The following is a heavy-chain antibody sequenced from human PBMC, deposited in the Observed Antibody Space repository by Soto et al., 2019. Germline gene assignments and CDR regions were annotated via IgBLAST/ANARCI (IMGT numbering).Heavy chain of an antibody. Sequence: DVELLESGGGLVQPGGSLRLSCAAAGFNFNTFAMTWVRQAPGKGLEWVLYISGGGSTTYYADSVKGRFAISRDNFKNTLYLQMNNLGAEDTAIYYCAKLDFWSSTPDDHWGQGTLVTVSS. D-gene: IGHD3-3*01. CDR1: GFNFNTFA. V-gene: IGHV3-23*01. J-gene: IGHJ4*02. CDR2: ISGGGSTT. CDR3: AKLDFWSSTPDDH.